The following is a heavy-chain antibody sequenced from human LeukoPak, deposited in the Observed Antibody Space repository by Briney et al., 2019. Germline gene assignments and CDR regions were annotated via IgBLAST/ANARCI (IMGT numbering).Heavy chain of an antibody. D-gene: IGHD1-7*01. V-gene: IGHV4-31*03. J-gene: IGHJ3*02. CDR2: IYYSGST. Sequence: PSQTLSLTCTVSGGSISSGGYYWSWIRQHPGKGLEWIGYIYYSGSTYYNPSLKSRVTISVDTSKNQFSLKLSSVTAADTAVYYCARLELRYGAFDIWGQGTMVTVSS. CDR3: ARLELRYGAFDI. CDR1: GGSISSGGYY.